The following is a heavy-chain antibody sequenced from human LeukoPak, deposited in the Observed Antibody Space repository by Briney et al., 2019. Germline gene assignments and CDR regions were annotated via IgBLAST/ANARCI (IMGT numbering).Heavy chain of an antibody. Sequence: INHSGSTNYNPSLKSRVTISVDTSKNQFSLKLSSVTAADTAVYYCARGGRGSGWSSSFDYWGQGTLVTVSS. V-gene: IGHV4-34*01. D-gene: IGHD6-19*01. CDR3: ARGGRGSGWSSSFDY. CDR2: INHSGST. J-gene: IGHJ4*02.